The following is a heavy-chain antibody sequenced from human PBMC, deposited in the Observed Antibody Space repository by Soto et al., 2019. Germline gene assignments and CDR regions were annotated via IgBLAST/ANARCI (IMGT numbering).Heavy chain of an antibody. CDR1: GFTFSGSA. V-gene: IGHV3-73*01. CDR2: IRSKANSYAT. D-gene: IGHD2-2*02. J-gene: IGHJ3*02. CDR3: TRPSRRYCSSTSCYNAFDI. Sequence: PVGSLRLSCAASGFTFSGSAMHWVRQASGKGLEWVGRIRSKANSYATAYAASVKGRFTISRDDSKNTAYLQMNSLKTEDTAVYYCTRPSRRYCSSTSCYNAFDIWGQGTMVTVS.